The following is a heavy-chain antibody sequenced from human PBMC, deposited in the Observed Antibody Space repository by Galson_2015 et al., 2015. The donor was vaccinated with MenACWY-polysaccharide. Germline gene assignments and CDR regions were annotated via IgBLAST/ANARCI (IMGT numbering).Heavy chain of an antibody. D-gene: IGHD3-22*01. CDR3: AKGHTDRNGYYYFDY. Sequence: SLRLSCAASGFTFSSYAMSWVRQAAGKGLEWVSSTSGSDGSTYYADSVKGRFTISRDNSENTLYLQMNYLRAEDTAVYYCAKGHTDRNGYYYFDYWGQGTLVTVSS. CDR2: TSGSDGST. J-gene: IGHJ4*02. CDR1: GFTFSSYA. V-gene: IGHV3-23*01.